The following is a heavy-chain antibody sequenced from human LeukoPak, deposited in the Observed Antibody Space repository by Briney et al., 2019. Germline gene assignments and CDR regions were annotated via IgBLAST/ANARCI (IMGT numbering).Heavy chain of an antibody. J-gene: IGHJ1*01. Sequence: GGSLRLSCAASGFTFSNYEMNWVRQAPGKGLEWVSYISYSGSTIHYADSVKGRFTISRDNAKNSLFLQMNSLRAEDTALYYCVRDRGGTYMYFQHWGQGTLVTVSS. CDR1: GFTFSNYE. D-gene: IGHD1-26*01. CDR2: ISYSGSTI. V-gene: IGHV3-48*03. CDR3: VRDRGGTYMYFQH.